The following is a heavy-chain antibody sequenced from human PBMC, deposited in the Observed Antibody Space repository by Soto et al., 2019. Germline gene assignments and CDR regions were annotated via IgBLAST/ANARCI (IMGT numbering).Heavy chain of an antibody. J-gene: IGHJ3*02. CDR1: GDSIKNNY. CDR3: ARDQSGAADI. V-gene: IGHV4-4*07. CDR2: ISATGTP. Sequence: PSETLSLTCTVSGDSIKNNYWNWIRQSAARGLQWIGRISATGTPTYLPSLKGRITLSIDTSNNQFSLNLKFVTAADTAVYFCARDQSGAADIWGRGTAVTVSS. D-gene: IGHD7-27*01.